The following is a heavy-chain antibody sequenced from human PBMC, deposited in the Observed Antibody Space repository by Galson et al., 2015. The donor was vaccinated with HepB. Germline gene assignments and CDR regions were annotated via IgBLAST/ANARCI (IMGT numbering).Heavy chain of an antibody. CDR1: GFTFSNYG. J-gene: IGHJ4*02. Sequence: SLRLSCAASGFTFSNYGMHWVRQAPGKGLEWVAVISYAGSNKYYADYVKGRFAISRDNSKNTLYLQMNSLRAEDTALYYCAKDPYLYSALAGTMAGFDYWGQGTLVTVSS. CDR2: ISYAGSNK. CDR3: AKDPYLYSALAGTMAGFDY. D-gene: IGHD6-19*01. V-gene: IGHV3-30*18.